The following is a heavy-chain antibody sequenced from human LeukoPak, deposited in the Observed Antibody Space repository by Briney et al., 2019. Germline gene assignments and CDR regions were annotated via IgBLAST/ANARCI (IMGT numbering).Heavy chain of an antibody. CDR3: ARDLHGSPDW. CDR1: GFTFTTFW. J-gene: IGHJ4*02. V-gene: IGHV3-74*01. Sequence: GGSLRLSCAASGFTFTTFWMNWVRQAPGEGLVWVSLINTGGRTTTYADSAKGRFTISRDNAKNTLYLQMNSLRAEDTAVYYCARDLHGSPDWWGQGTLVTVSS. CDR2: INTGGRTT. D-gene: IGHD2-2*03.